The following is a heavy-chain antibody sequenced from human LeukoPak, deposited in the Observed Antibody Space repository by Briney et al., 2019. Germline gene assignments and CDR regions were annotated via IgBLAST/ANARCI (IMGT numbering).Heavy chain of an antibody. J-gene: IGHJ5*02. V-gene: IGHV3-74*01. Sequence: GGSLTLSCAASGFTFSSYWMHWVRQAPGKGLVWVSRINSDGSSTSYADSVKGRFTISRDNAKNTLYLQMNSLRAEDTAVYYCARASGTGTTYVWFDPWGQGTLVTVSS. D-gene: IGHD1-1*01. CDR1: GFTFSSYW. CDR3: ARASGTGTTYVWFDP. CDR2: INSDGSST.